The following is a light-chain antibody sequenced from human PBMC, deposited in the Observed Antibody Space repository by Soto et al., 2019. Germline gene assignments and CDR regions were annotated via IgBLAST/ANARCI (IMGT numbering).Light chain of an antibody. V-gene: IGKV1-27*01. CDR2: GAS. J-gene: IGKJ4*01. CDR1: QGIINY. Sequence: DIPMTQSPSSLSAFVGDRVTITCRANQGIINYLSWYQQKPGKVPKLLIYGASTLQSGVPSRFSGRGSGTDFTLTISSLQPEDAATYYCQKYNRAPVLAFGGGTKVEI. CDR3: QKYNRAPVLA.